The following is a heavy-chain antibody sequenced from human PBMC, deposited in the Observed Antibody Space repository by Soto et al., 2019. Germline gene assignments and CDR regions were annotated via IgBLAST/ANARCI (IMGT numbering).Heavy chain of an antibody. CDR1: GFTFSRYA. Sequence: GGSLRLSCAASGFTFSRYAMSWVRQAPGKWLEWVSAISGSGGSTYYADSVKGRYTISRDNSKNTLYLQMNSLRAEDTAVYYFEKDRGLGYQLLTFECWGQGTLVTVSS. D-gene: IGHD2-2*01. V-gene: IGHV3-23*01. CDR3: EKDRGLGYQLLTFEC. J-gene: IGHJ4*02. CDR2: ISGSGGST.